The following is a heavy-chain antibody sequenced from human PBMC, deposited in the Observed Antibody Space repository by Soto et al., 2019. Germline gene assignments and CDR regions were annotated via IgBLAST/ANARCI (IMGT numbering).Heavy chain of an antibody. CDR1: GFTFSSYT. CDR3: TRGGGNQLGDCYDN. CDR2: IYYDGSQK. D-gene: IGHD2-21*02. V-gene: IGHV3-30*04. J-gene: IGHJ4*02. Sequence: QVQLVESGGGVVQPGRSLRLSCAASGFTFSSYTMHWVRQAPGKGLEWVALIYYDGSQKYYADSVKGRFTISRDNPKKMMNLYMNSLRTEDTAVYYCTRGGGNQLGDCYDNWGQGTLVTVSS.